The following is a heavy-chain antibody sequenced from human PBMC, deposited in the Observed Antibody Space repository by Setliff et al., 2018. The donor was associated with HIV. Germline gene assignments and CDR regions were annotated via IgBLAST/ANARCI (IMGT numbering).Heavy chain of an antibody. J-gene: IGHJ3*01. V-gene: IGHV3-23*01. CDR1: GFTFEDYG. CDR2: ISGSGGST. CDR3: ARPRSGNSDYYYADAFDV. Sequence: GSLRLSCAVSGFTFEDYGMSWVRQAPGKGLEWVSAISGSGGSTYYADSVKGRFTVSTDNPKDTLFLQMHSLRAEDTARYYCARPRSGNSDYYYADAFDVWGQGTMVTVSS. D-gene: IGHD3-22*01.